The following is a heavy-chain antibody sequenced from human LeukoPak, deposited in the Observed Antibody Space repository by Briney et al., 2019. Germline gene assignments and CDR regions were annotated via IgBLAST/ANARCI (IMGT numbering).Heavy chain of an antibody. CDR1: GGTFSSYA. V-gene: IGHV1-2*06. CDR2: INPNSGDP. J-gene: IGHJ6*03. D-gene: IGHD2-8*01. CDR3: ARSARHCNNGVCFTDYYIDL. Sequence: ASVKVSCKASGGTFSSYAISWVRQAPGQGLEWMGRINPNSGDPNYPQKFQGRVTMTRDTSISTAYMEMSSLTSDDTAVYYCARSARHCNNGVCFTDYYIDLWGKGTTAIVSS.